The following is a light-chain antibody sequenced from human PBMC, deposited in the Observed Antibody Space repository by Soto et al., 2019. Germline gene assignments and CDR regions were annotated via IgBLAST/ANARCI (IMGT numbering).Light chain of an antibody. CDR3: QHYGSPRT. Sequence: IVLTQAPGTLSLSPGERATLSCRASQSISTNFLAWYQQKPGQAPRLLIYGASGRATGIPDRFSGSGSGTDLTLTISRLEPEDFAVYYCQHYGSPRTFGQGTKV. V-gene: IGKV3-20*01. J-gene: IGKJ1*01. CDR2: GAS. CDR1: QSISTNF.